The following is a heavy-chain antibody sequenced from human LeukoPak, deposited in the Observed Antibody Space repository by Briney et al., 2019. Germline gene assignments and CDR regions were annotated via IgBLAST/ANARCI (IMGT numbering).Heavy chain of an antibody. V-gene: IGHV3-11*05. CDR2: ISSSSSYT. Sequence: GGSQRLSCAAAGSTSTVYYMSWIRQAPGKGLEWVSYISSSSSYTNYADSVKGRFTISRDNAKNSLYLQMNSLRAEDTAVYYCAREETSDTAMVGYFDYWGQGTLVTVSS. D-gene: IGHD5-18*01. CDR1: GSTSTVYY. CDR3: AREETSDTAMVGYFDY. J-gene: IGHJ4*02.